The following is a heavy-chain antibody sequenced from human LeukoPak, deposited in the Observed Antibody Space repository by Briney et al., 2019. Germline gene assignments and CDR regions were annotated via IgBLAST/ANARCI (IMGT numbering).Heavy chain of an antibody. CDR1: DFTFSNFG. J-gene: IGHJ5*02. D-gene: IGHD6-19*01. Sequence: GGSLRLSCVASDFTFSNFGMHWVRQAPGKGLEWLSFIRYDGSNNYHADSVKGRFSISRDSSKNALHLQMNTLRPDDTAVYYCARTAVAGTLRWFDLWGQGTLVIVSS. CDR3: ARTAVAGTLRWFDL. CDR2: IRYDGSNN. V-gene: IGHV3-30*02.